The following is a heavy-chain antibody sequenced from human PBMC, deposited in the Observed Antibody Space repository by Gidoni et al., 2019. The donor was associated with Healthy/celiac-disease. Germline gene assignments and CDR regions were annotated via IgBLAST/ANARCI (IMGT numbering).Heavy chain of an antibody. CDR2: INPSGGST. Sequence: QVQLLQSGAEVHNPGASVKVSSTASGSTFTSYYLHWVRQPPGQGLEWIGIINPSGGSTSYAQKFRGRVTMNRDTSTSTVYMELSSLRSEDTAVYYCARDRTVVMVAATPHFDYWGQGTLVTVSS. V-gene: IGHV1-46*01. CDR3: ARDRTVVMVAATPHFDY. CDR1: GSTFTSYY. D-gene: IGHD2-15*01. J-gene: IGHJ4*02.